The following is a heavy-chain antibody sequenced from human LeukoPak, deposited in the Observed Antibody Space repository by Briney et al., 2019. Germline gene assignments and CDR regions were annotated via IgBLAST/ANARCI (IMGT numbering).Heavy chain of an antibody. CDR1: GFTFSSYA. CDR3: AKGDNDILTGYYNSFDY. CDR2: ISGTGGST. Sequence: HPGGSLRLSCVASGFTFSSYAMSWVRQAPGKGLEWVSAISGTGGSTYYADSVKGRFTISRDNSKNTLYLQMNSLRAEDTAVYYCAKGDNDILTGYYNSFDYWGQGTLVTVSS. D-gene: IGHD3-9*01. V-gene: IGHV3-23*01. J-gene: IGHJ4*02.